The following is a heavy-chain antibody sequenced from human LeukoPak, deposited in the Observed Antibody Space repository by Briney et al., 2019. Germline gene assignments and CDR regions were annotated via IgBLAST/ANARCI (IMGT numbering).Heavy chain of an antibody. D-gene: IGHD4-23*01. J-gene: IGHJ4*02. CDR2: IYPGDSDT. CDR1: GYSFFRNW. V-gene: IGHV5-51*01. Sequence: GESLKISCKGSGYSFFRNWIGWVRQMPGKGLEWMGIIYPGDSDTRYSPSFQGHVTISADRSVSTVYLQWSSLKASDTAMYYCARHDYYGGNSPNFDYWGQGTLVTVSS. CDR3: ARHDYYGGNSPNFDY.